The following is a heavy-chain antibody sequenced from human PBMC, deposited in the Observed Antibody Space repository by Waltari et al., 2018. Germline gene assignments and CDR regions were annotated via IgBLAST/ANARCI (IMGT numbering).Heavy chain of an antibody. CDR2: SSPILGIA. Sequence: QVQLVQSGAEVKKPGSSVKVSCKASGGPFSSYTISWVGQAPGQGLEWMGSSSPILGIANYAQKCQGRVTITADKSTSTAYMELSSLRSEDTAVYYGARDTCHSLWGQGTLVTVSS. J-gene: IGHJ4*02. CDR3: ARDTCHSL. V-gene: IGHV1-69*08. CDR1: GGPFSSYT.